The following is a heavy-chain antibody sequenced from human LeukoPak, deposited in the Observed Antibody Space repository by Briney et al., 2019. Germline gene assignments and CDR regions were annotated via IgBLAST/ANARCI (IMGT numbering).Heavy chain of an antibody. Sequence: GGSLRLSCAASGFTVSSNYMSWVRQAPGKGLEWVSVIYTGGNTYYADSVKGRFTISRDNSKNTLYLQMSGLRAEDTAVYYCAKDDFDYWGQGTLVTVSS. CDR2: IYTGGNT. CDR3: AKDDFDY. V-gene: IGHV3-53*01. J-gene: IGHJ4*02. CDR1: GFTVSSNY.